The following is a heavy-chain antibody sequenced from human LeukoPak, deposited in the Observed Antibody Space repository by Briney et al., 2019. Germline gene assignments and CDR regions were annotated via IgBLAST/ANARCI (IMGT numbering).Heavy chain of an antibody. CDR2: ISWNSGSI. J-gene: IGHJ6*02. CDR3: ARGVGGPYYYYGMDV. D-gene: IGHD3-10*01. CDR1: GFTFDDYA. Sequence: GGSLRLSCVASGFTFDDYAMHWVRQAPGKGLGWVSGISWNSGSIGYADSVKGRFTISRDNAKNSLYLQMNSLRAEDTALYYCARGVGGPYYYYGMDVWGQGTTVTVSS. V-gene: IGHV3-9*01.